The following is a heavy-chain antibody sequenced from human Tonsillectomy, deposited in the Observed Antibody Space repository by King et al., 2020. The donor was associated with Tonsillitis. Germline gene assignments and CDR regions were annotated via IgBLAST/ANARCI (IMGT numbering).Heavy chain of an antibody. V-gene: IGHV1-69*04. CDR1: GGTFSSYA. D-gene: IGHD1-20*01. CDR3: ARDITGVDWYYDL. Sequence: QLVQSGAEVKKPGSSVKVSCKASGGTFSSYAISWVRQAPGQGLEWMGRIIPILGIANYAQKFQGRVTITADKSTSTAYMELSSLRSEDTAVYYCARDITGVDWYYDLWGRGTLVTVSS. CDR2: IIPILGIA. J-gene: IGHJ2*01.